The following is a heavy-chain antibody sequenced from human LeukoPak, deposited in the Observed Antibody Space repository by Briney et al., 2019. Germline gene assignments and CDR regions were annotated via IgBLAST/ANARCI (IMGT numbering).Heavy chain of an antibody. CDR1: GGSISSRAYY. V-gene: IGHV4-31*03. CDR2: IYYSGST. J-gene: IGHJ6*02. CDR3: ARESTSDYYYGMDV. Sequence: SETLSLTCTVSGGSISSRAYYWSWIRQHPGKGPEWIGYIYYSGSTYYNPSLKSRVIISLNTSKTQFSLKLSSVTAADTAVYYCARESTSDYYYGMDVWGQGTTVTVSS.